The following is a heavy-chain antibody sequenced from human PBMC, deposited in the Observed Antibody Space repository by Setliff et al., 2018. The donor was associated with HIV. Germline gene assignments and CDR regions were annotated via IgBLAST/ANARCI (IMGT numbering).Heavy chain of an antibody. V-gene: IGHV4-31*03. CDR1: GVSVGSGGYY. Sequence: SETLSLTCSVSGVSVGSGGYYWHRIRHHPEKALEWIGYIFHSGDTYYNPSLKSRISMSVDTATNQFSLELTSLTAADTAVYYCATRPRIAARPFDYWGQGRLVTVSS. CDR2: IFHSGDT. CDR3: ATRPRIAARPFDY. J-gene: IGHJ4*02. D-gene: IGHD6-6*01.